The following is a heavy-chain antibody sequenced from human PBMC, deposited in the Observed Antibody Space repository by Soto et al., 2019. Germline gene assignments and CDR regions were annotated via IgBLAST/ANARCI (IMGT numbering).Heavy chain of an antibody. V-gene: IGHV1-18*01. CDR1: GYTFISYG. Sequence: QVQLVQSGAEVKKPGASVKVSCKASGYTFISYGISWVRQAPGQGLEWMGWISAYNGNTNYAQKVQGRVTMTTDTSTSTAYMELRSLRSDDTAVYYCAIDYYDSSGHYYLGFDIWGQGTMVTVSS. J-gene: IGHJ3*02. D-gene: IGHD3-22*01. CDR2: ISAYNGNT. CDR3: AIDYYDSSGHYYLGFDI.